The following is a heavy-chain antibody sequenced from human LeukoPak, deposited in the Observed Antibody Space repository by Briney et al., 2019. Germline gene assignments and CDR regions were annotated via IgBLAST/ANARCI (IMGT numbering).Heavy chain of an antibody. CDR2: IYTRGST. J-gene: IGHJ3*02. V-gene: IGHV4-4*07. CDR1: GGSINNYY. Sequence: SETLSLTRTVSGGSINNYYWSWIRQPAGKGLEWIGRIYTRGSTNYNPSFKSRVTMSVDTSKNQFSLKLSSVTAADTAVYYCARGRYCSADICSGGDAFDIWGQGTMVSVSS. D-gene: IGHD2-15*01. CDR3: ARGRYCSADICSGGDAFDI.